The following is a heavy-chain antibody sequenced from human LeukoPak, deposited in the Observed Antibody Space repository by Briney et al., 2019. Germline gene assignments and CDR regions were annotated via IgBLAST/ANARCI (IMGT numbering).Heavy chain of an antibody. J-gene: IGHJ6*02. D-gene: IGHD6-25*01. V-gene: IGHV3-21*01. CDR2: ISSSSSFM. Sequence: GGSLRLSCAASGFNLNPYRMYWVRQAPGKGLEWAASISSSSSFMYYADSVKGRFTISRDNAKNSLYLQMNSLRAEDTAVYYCARAFSGRRMNGMDVWGQGTTVTVSS. CDR1: GFNLNPYR. CDR3: ARAFSGRRMNGMDV.